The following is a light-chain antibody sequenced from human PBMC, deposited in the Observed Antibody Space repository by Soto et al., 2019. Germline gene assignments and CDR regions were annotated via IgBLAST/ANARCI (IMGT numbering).Light chain of an antibody. J-gene: IGKJ1*01. CDR1: QVISND. Sequence: DIQMTQSPSSLSASVGDRVTITCRASQVISNDLSWYQQRPGKVPKLLIYDASTLKSGVPSRCSGSGSGTDVTLTISSMQPEDVATYYCQQYNYAPWTFGQGTKVEIK. CDR2: DAS. CDR3: QQYNYAPWT. V-gene: IGKV1-27*01.